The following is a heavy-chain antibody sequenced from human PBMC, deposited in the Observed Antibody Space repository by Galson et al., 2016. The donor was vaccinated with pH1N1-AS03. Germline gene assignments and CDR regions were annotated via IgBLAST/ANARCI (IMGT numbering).Heavy chain of an antibody. CDR3: ANREKAATGQFDY. CDR1: GFTFSTYA. J-gene: IGHJ4*02. CDR2: IRYDGINK. D-gene: IGHD6-13*01. Sequence: SLRLSCAAAGFTFSTYAMHWVRQAPGKGLEWVAFIRYDGINKYYADFVKGRFTISRDNSKNTLYLQMNSLRTEDTAVHYCANREKAATGQFDYWGQGTLVTVSS. V-gene: IGHV3-30*02.